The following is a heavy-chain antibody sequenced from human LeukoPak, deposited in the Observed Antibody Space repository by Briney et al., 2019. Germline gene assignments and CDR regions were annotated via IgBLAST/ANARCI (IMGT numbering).Heavy chain of an antibody. J-gene: IGHJ4*02. D-gene: IGHD1-7*01. Sequence: ASVKVSCKASGYTFTGYYIHWVRQAPGQGLEWMGWINTKSGGTNSAQKFQGRVTMTRDTSISTAYMEMSRLRSDGTAVYYCARGVGNFPNWGQGTLVTVSS. V-gene: IGHV1-2*02. CDR3: ARGVGNFPN. CDR2: INTKSGGT. CDR1: GYTFTGYY.